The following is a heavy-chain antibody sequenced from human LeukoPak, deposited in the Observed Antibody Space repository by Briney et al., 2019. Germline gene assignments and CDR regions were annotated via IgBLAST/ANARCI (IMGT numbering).Heavy chain of an antibody. CDR1: GGSIGTYY. Sequence: SETLSLTCTLSGGSIGTYYWSWIRQPPGKGLEWIGYVYHSGSNNYNTSLKSRVTISVETSKKQFSLRLSSVTAADTAVYYCARHTYNSGWYYFDYWGQGTLVTVSS. V-gene: IGHV4-59*08. CDR3: ARHTYNSGWYYFDY. D-gene: IGHD6-19*01. J-gene: IGHJ4*02. CDR2: VYHSGSN.